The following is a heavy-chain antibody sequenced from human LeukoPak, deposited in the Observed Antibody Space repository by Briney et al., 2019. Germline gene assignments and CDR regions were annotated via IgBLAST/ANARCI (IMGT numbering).Heavy chain of an antibody. CDR1: GFTLDDYA. Sequence: PGGSLRLSCAASGFTLDDYAMHWVRQAPGKGLKWVSGISWNSGSIGYADSVKGRFTISRDNAKNSLYLQMNSLRAEDTALYYCAKGPRSYYDSSGYFDYWGQGTLVTVSS. V-gene: IGHV3-9*01. CDR2: ISWNSGSI. J-gene: IGHJ4*02. CDR3: AKGPRSYYDSSGYFDY. D-gene: IGHD3-22*01.